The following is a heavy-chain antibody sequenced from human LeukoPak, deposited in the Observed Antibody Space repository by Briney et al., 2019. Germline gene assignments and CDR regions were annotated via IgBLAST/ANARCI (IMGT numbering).Heavy chain of an antibody. CDR1: GGSISSYY. CDR2: IYYSGST. CDR3: AGELVGATEVFDY. Sequence: SETLSLTCTVSGGSISSYYWSWIRQPPGKGLEWIGYIYYSGSTNYNPSLKSRVTISVDTSKNQFSLKLSSVTAADTAVYYCAGELVGATEVFDYWGQGTLVTVSS. D-gene: IGHD1-26*01. J-gene: IGHJ4*02. V-gene: IGHV4-59*01.